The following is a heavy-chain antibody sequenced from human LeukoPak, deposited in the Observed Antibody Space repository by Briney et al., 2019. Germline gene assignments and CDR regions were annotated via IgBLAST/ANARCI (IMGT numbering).Heavy chain of an antibody. D-gene: IGHD4-23*01. CDR1: GFTFSSYW. Sequence: PGGSLRLSRAASGFTFSSYWMHWVRQVPGKGLVWVSRINSDGSSTDYADSVKGRFTISRDNAKNTLYLQMSSLRAEDTALYYCARSYYSGNSRGLFDPWGQGTLVTVSS. V-gene: IGHV3-74*01. CDR2: INSDGSST. CDR3: ARSYYSGNSRGLFDP. J-gene: IGHJ5*02.